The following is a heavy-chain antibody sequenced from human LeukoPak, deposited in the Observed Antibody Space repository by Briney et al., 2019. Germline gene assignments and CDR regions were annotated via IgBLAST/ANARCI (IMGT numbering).Heavy chain of an antibody. CDR2: ISYDERGK. CDR1: GFGFNYYG. V-gene: IGHV3-30*03. CDR3: STDGTPKFEH. Sequence: PGRSLRLSCAASGFGFNYYGMVWFRQSPGKGLEWVATISYDERGKHYADSVQGRFTISRDNSKSVLYLQLDYLRPEDTAVYYCSTDGTPKFEHWGQGTLVTVS. D-gene: IGHD3-16*01. J-gene: IGHJ1*01.